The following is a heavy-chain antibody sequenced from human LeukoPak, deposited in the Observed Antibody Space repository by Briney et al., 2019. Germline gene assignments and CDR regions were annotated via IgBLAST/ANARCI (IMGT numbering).Heavy chain of an antibody. CDR2: IIPIFGTA. CDR1: GGTFSSYA. J-gene: IGHJ4*02. D-gene: IGHD3-3*01. V-gene: IGHV1-69*13. CDR3: ARAPIFGVVAYYFDY. Sequence: SVKVSCKASGGTFSSYAISWVRHAPGQGLEWMGGIIPIFGTANYAQKFQGRVTITADESTSTAYMELSSLRSEDTAVYYCARAPIFGVVAYYFDYWGQGTLVTVSS.